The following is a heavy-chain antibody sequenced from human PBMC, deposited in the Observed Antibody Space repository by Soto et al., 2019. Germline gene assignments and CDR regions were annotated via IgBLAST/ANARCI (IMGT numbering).Heavy chain of an antibody. D-gene: IGHD3-10*01. CDR1: GFTVSSNY. CDR2: IYSGGST. J-gene: IGHJ4*02. V-gene: IGHV3-66*01. Sequence: GGSLRLSCAASGFTVSSNYMSWARQAPGKGLEWVSVIYSGGSTYYADSVKGRFTISRDSSKNTLYLQMNSLRAGDTAVYYCARGGTMALDYWGQGTLVTVSS. CDR3: ARGGTMALDY.